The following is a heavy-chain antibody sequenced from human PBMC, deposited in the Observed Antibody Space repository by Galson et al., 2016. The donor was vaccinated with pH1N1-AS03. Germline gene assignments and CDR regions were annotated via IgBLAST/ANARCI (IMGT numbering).Heavy chain of an antibody. CDR1: GGTFSSYA. CDR3: ARGPDYWSDRFYYFGMDV. D-gene: IGHD1-1*01. V-gene: IGHV1-69*13. J-gene: IGHJ6*02. Sequence: SVKVSCKVSGGTFSSYAITWVRQAPGQGLEWMGGIIPIFDTPDYAQNFQGRLTITADESTTTAYMELSSLTSDDTAVYYCARGPDYWSDRFYYFGMDVWGQGTTVTVSS. CDR2: IIPIFDTP.